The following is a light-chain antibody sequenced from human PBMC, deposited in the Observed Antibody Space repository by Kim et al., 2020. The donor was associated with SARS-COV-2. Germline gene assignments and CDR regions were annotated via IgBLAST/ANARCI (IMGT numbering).Light chain of an antibody. Sequence: SASVGDRVTIACRTSQSITTYLNWYQQKPGEAPSLLIYGASTLRSGVPSRFSGSGSGTGFTLSISSLQPEDSATYYCQQSYSTRLTFGGGTKLEI. J-gene: IGKJ4*01. CDR1: QSITTY. V-gene: IGKV1-39*01. CDR3: QQSYSTRLT. CDR2: GAS.